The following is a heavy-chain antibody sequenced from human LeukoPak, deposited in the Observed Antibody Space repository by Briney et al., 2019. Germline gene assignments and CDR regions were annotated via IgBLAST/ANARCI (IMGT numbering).Heavy chain of an antibody. CDR3: ASAAAGGPDY. CDR2: IYYSGNT. V-gene: IGHV4-31*01. CDR1: GGSISSGGYY. J-gene: IGHJ4*02. D-gene: IGHD6-13*01. Sequence: SQALSLTCTVSGGSISSGGYYWSWIRQHPGKGLEWIGYIYYSGNTYYNPSLKSLVTISVDTSKNQFSLKLSSVTAADTAVYYCASAAAGGPDYWGQGTLVTVSS.